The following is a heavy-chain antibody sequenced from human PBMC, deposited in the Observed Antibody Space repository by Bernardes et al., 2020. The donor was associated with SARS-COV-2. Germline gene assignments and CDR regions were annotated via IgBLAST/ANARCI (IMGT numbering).Heavy chain of an antibody. Sequence: ASVKVSCKASGYTFTSYGISWVRQAPGQGLEWMGWISAYNGNTNYAQKLQGRVTMTTDTSTSTAYMELRSLRSDDTAVYYCARDRLTVVVPAAPEYYYYYYGMDVWGQGTTVTVSS. D-gene: IGHD2-2*01. V-gene: IGHV1-18*01. J-gene: IGHJ6*02. CDR2: ISAYNGNT. CDR3: ARDRLTVVVPAAPEYYYYYYGMDV. CDR1: GYTFTSYG.